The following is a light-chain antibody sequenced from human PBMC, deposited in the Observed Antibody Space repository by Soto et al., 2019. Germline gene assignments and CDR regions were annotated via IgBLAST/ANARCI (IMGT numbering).Light chain of an antibody. J-gene: IGKJ1*01. CDR1: QGIRTD. CDR2: AAS. Sequence: AIQMTQSPSSLSASVGDRVTITCRASQGIRTDLGWYQQKPGKAPKLLIYAASSLHGGVPSRFSGSGSGTDFTLTISSLQPEDFATYYCLQDYNYPRAFGQGTKVAIK. CDR3: LQDYNYPRA. V-gene: IGKV1-6*01.